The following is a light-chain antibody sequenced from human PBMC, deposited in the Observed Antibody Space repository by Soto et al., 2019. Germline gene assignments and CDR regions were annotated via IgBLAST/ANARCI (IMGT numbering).Light chain of an antibody. J-gene: IGKJ3*01. V-gene: IGKV1-39*01. CDR3: QQSYSTPFT. Sequence: DIQMTQSPSSLSASVGDRVTITCRASQSISSYLNWYQQKPGKAPKLLIYAASSLHSGVPSRFSGSGSGTEFTRTISSLQPEDFATYSCQQSYSTPFTFGPGTKVEIK. CDR2: AAS. CDR1: QSISSY.